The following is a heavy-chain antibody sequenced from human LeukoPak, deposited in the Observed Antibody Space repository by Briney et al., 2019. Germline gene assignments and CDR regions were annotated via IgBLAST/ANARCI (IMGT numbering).Heavy chain of an antibody. Sequence: ASVKVSCKASGGTFSSYAISWVRQAPGQGLEWMGGIIPIFGTANYAQKFQGRVTITADESTSTAYMELSSLRSEDTAVYYCARDQASGSYSLDDYWGQGTPVTVSS. V-gene: IGHV1-69*13. CDR1: GGTFSSYA. CDR3: ARDQASGSYSLDDY. J-gene: IGHJ4*02. CDR2: IIPIFGTA. D-gene: IGHD1-26*01.